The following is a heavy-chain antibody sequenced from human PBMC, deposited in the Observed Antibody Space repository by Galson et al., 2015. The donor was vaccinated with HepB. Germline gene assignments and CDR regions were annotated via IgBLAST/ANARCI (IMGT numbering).Heavy chain of an antibody. Sequence: SLTLSCAASGFTFSTHSMNWVRQAPGKGLEWISSISSSGRYTAYADSVKGRFTISRDNAKNSLYLQMNGLRAEATAVYYCARGRSSNSNMDVWGKGTTVTVSS. CDR2: ISSSGRYT. J-gene: IGHJ6*03. CDR1: GFTFSTHS. V-gene: IGHV3-21*01. D-gene: IGHD4-11*01. CDR3: ARGRSSNSNMDV.